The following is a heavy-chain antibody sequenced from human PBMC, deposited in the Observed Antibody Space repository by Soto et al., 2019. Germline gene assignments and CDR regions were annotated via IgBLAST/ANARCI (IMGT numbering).Heavy chain of an antibody. V-gene: IGHV3-30*03. CDR2: ISYDGSNK. CDR1: GFPFSSYG. CDR3: VGGQYYFDC. D-gene: IGHD3-10*01. J-gene: IGHJ4*02. Sequence: QVQLVESGGGVVQPGRSMRLSCAASGFPFSSYGMHWAREAPGKGLEWVAVISYDGSNKYYADSVKGRFTISRDNYASTLYLQMNRLRPEDAALYYCVGGQYYFDCRGQGTLVTVSP.